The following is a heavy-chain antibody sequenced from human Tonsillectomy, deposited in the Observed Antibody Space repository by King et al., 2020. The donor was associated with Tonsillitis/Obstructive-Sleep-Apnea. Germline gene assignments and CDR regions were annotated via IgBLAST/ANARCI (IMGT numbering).Heavy chain of an antibody. V-gene: IGHV4-59*01. CDR3: ARYHSSGYYFDY. D-gene: IGHD3-22*01. Sequence: VQLQESGPGLVKPSETLSLTCTVSGGSISSYYWSWIRQPPGKGLEWIGYIYYSGSTNYNPSLKSRVTISVDTSKNQFSLKLSSVTAADTAVYYCARYHSSGYYFDYWGQGTLVTVSS. CDR2: IYYSGST. CDR1: GGSISSYY. J-gene: IGHJ4*02.